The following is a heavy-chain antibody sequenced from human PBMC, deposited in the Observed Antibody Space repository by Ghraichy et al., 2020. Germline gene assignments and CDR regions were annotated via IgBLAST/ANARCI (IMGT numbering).Heavy chain of an antibody. J-gene: IGHJ6*02. CDR2: INPNSGGT. CDR3: AREGLDRELRFLEWLSRDYYYYYGMDV. D-gene: IGHD3-3*01. Sequence: ASVKVSCKASGYTFTGYYMHWVRQAPGQGLEWMGWINPNSGGTNYAQKFQGRVTMTRDTSISTAYMELSRLRSDDTAVYYCAREGLDRELRFLEWLSRDYYYYYGMDVWGQGTTVTVSS. CDR1: GYTFTGYY. V-gene: IGHV1-2*02.